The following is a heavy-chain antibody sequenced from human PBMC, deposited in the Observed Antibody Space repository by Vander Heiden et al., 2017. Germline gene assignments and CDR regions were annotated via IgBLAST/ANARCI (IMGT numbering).Heavy chain of an antibody. V-gene: IGHV3-30*18. CDR1: GFTFSSYG. J-gene: IGHJ4*02. Sequence: QVQLVESGGGVVQPGRSLRLSCAASGFTFSSYGMHWVRQAPGKGLEWVAVISYDGSNKYYADSVKGRFTISRDNSKNTLYLQMNSLRAEDTAVYYCAEGSSIHRVYYFDYWGQGTLVTVSS. CDR2: ISYDGSNK. CDR3: AEGSSIHRVYYFDY. D-gene: IGHD6-6*01.